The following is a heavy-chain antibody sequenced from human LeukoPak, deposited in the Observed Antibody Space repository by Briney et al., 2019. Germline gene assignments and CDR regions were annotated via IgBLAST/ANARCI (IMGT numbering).Heavy chain of an antibody. Sequence: GGSLRLSCAASGFTFSSYDMHWVRQATGKGLEWVSAIGTAGDTYYPGSVTGRFTISRENAKNSLYLQMNSLRAGDTAVYYCARCAPDFWSGGYYGMDVWGQGTTVTVSS. CDR3: ARCAPDFWSGGYYGMDV. V-gene: IGHV3-13*01. CDR1: GFTFSSYD. D-gene: IGHD3-3*01. J-gene: IGHJ6*02. CDR2: IGTAGDT.